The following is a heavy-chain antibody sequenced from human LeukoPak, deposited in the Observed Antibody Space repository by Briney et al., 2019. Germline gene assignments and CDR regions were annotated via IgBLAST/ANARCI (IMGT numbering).Heavy chain of an antibody. CDR3: TRAWINYFDF. CDR1: GGSISSYY. Sequence: SETLSLTCTVSGGSISSYYWSWIRQHPGKGLEWIGYIYYNGNAYYNPSLERRVAISVDTSKNQFSLNVNSVTAADAAVYYCTRAWINYFDFWGQGTLVTVSS. CDR2: IYYNGNA. J-gene: IGHJ4*02. V-gene: IGHV4-59*06. D-gene: IGHD1-1*01.